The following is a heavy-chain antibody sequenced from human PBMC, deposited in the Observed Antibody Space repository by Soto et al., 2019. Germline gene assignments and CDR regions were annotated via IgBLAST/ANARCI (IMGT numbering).Heavy chain of an antibody. J-gene: IGHJ6*03. CDR2: MHPNSGNT. D-gene: IGHD6-6*01. CDR1: GYTFTSYD. Sequence: VPLVQSGAEVKKPGASVKVSCKASGYTFTSYDINWVRQATGQGLEWMGWMHPNSGNTGYAQKFQGRVTMTRNNTIRPAYMELSSLRSDDTAAYYCARGIGGSSSFHYYYYYMHAWGKGTTVAVS. V-gene: IGHV1-8*01. CDR3: ARGIGGSSSFHYYYYYMHA.